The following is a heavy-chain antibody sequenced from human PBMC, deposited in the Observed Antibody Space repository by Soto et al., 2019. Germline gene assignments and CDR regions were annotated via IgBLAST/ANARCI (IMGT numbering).Heavy chain of an antibody. J-gene: IGHJ6*02. CDR1: GYTFTSYD. CDR3: AREVVRGMDV. D-gene: IGHD6-6*01. V-gene: IGHV1-8*01. CDR2: MTPNSGNT. Sequence: QVQLVQSGAEVKKPGASVKVSCKASGYTFTSYDINWVRQATGQGLEWMGWMTPNSGNTGYAQKFQGIVTRTSNTTISNAYMELSSLRSKDTAVYYCAREVVRGMDVWGQGTTVTVSS.